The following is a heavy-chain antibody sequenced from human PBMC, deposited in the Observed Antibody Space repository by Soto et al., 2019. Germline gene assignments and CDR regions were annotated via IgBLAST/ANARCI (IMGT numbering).Heavy chain of an antibody. J-gene: IGHJ5*02. CDR3: TRGPPRVQWFDP. Sequence: SETLSLTCTVSGGAVSSGTYYWSWIRQPPGKGLEWIGHIYFTGSTNYNPSLKSRVTMSLDTSRNQFSLKLSPVTAADTAVYYCTRGPPRVQWFDPWGLGTLVTVSS. CDR1: GGAVSSGTYY. CDR2: IYFTGST. V-gene: IGHV4-61*01.